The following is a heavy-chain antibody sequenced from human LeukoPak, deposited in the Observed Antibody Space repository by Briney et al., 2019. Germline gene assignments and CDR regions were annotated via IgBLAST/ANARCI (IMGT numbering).Heavy chain of an antibody. CDR1: GFTFNSYW. CDR2: IKQDGSEK. V-gene: IGHV3-7*04. CDR3: ARDGYDYVWGSYREGFYYFEY. Sequence: GGSLRLSCAASGFTFNSYWMSWVRQAPGKGLEWVANIKQDGSEKHYVDSVKGRFTISRDNAKNSLYLQMNSLRAEDTAVYYCARDGYDYVWGSYREGFYYFEYWAREPWSPSPQ. D-gene: IGHD3-16*02. J-gene: IGHJ4*02.